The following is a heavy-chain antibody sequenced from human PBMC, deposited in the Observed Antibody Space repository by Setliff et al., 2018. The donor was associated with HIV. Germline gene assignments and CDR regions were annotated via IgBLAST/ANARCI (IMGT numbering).Heavy chain of an antibody. D-gene: IGHD1-26*01. Sequence: PSETLSLTCTVSGDSISSGSFHWSWIRQHPGKGLEWIGHIYYSGSTYYNPSLKSRVTISRDTSKNQFSLRLTSVTAADTAVYYCARGRGSYWGQGTLVTVSS. CDR3: ARGRGSY. V-gene: IGHV4-31*03. CDR1: GDSISSGSFH. J-gene: IGHJ4*02. CDR2: IYYSGST.